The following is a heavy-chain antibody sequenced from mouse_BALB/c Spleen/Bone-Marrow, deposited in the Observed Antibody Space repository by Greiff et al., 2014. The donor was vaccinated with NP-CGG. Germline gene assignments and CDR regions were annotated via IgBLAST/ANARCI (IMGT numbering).Heavy chain of an antibody. CDR2: IWADGST. D-gene: IGHD1-2*01. V-gene: IGHV2-9*02. CDR1: GFSLTSYG. CDR3: SRITTATGAMDY. Sequence: VQRVESGPGLVAPSQSLSITCTVSGFSLTSYGVHWVRQPPGKGLEWLGVIWADGSTNYNSALMSRLSISKDNSKSQVFLKMNSLLTDDTAMYYCSRITTATGAMDYWGQGTSVTVSS. J-gene: IGHJ4*01.